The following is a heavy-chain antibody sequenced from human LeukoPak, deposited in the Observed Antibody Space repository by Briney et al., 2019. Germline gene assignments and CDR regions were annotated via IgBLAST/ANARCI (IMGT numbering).Heavy chain of an antibody. J-gene: IGHJ6*02. D-gene: IGHD3-10*01. CDR3: ARDLGYYGSGLQVTYYYGMDV. V-gene: IGHV3-69-1*01. CDR2: MYSSGNI. CDR1: GFIVSDHY. Sequence: GGSLRLSCAASGFIVSDHYMGWVRQAPGKGLDWVSDMYSSGNIHYADSVEGRFTISRDNAKNSLYLQMNSLRAEDTAVYYCARDLGYYGSGLQVTYYYGMDVWGQGTTVTVSS.